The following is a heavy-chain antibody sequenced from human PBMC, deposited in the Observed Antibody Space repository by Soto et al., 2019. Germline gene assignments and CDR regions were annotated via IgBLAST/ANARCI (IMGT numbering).Heavy chain of an antibody. D-gene: IGHD2-15*01. J-gene: IGHJ4*02. V-gene: IGHV3-66*01. Sequence: EVQLVESGGGLVQPGGSLRLSCAASGFTVSSYHMSWVRQAPGKGLEWVSIIYTAGSADFADSVKGRFTISRDNTKNSLYLQMNSLRAEDTAVYYCARRMATRVFDYWGQGTLVTVSS. CDR2: IYTAGSA. CDR3: ARRMATRVFDY. CDR1: GFTVSSYH.